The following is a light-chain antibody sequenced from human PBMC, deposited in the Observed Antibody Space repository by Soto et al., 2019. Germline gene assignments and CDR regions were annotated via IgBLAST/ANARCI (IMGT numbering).Light chain of an antibody. Sequence: QCARTQAASGSGVAGQCLTISCTETSSDVGSYNLVSWYQQHPGKAPKLMIYEGSKRPSGVSNRFSGSKSGNTASLTISGLQAEDEADYYCCSYAGSSTYVFGTGTKVTVL. CDR3: CSYAGSSTYV. V-gene: IGLV2-23*01. CDR1: SSDVGSYNL. J-gene: IGLJ1*01. CDR2: EGS.